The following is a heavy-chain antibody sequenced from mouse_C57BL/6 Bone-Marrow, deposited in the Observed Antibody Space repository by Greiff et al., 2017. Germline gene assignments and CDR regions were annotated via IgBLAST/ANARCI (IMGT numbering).Heavy chain of an antibody. V-gene: IGHV1-52*01. CDR2: IDPSDSET. CDR1: GYTFTSYW. J-gene: IGHJ1*03. CDR3: ARGVITTVVGYFDV. Sequence: VQLQQPGAELVRPGSSVKLSCKASGYTFTSYWMHWVKQRPIQGLEWIGNIDPSDSETHYNQKFKDKATLTVDKSSSTAYMQLSSLTSEDSAVYYCARGVITTVVGYFDVWGTGTTVTVSS. D-gene: IGHD1-1*01.